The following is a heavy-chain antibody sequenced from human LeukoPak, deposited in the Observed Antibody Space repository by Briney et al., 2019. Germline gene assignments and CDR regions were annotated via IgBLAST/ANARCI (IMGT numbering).Heavy chain of an antibody. J-gene: IGHJ6*03. Sequence: PSETLSLTCAVSGYSISSGYYWGWIRQPPGKGLEWIGSIYHSGSTYYNPSLKSRVTISVDTSKNQFSLKLSSVTAADTAVYYCVLSYYYYYMDVWGKGTTVTVSS. CDR3: VLSYYYYYMDV. V-gene: IGHV4-38-2*01. CDR1: GYSISSGYY. CDR2: IYHSGST.